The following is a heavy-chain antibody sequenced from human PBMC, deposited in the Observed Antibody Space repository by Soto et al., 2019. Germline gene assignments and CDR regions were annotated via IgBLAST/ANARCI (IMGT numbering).Heavy chain of an antibody. D-gene: IGHD6-13*01. CDR3: AKSGRSQLAYYYGMDV. Sequence: GGSLRLSCAASGFTFSSYAMSWVRQAPGKGLEWVSAISGSGGSTYYADSVKGRFTISRDNSKNTLYLQMNSLRAEDTAVYYCAKSGRSQLAYYYGMDVWGQGTTVTVSS. J-gene: IGHJ6*02. CDR1: GFTFSSYA. V-gene: IGHV3-23*01. CDR2: ISGSGGST.